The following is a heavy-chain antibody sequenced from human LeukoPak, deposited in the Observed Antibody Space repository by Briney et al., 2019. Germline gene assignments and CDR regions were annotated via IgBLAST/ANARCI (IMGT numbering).Heavy chain of an antibody. CDR3: AKDPQRRMEGPYDY. J-gene: IGHJ4*02. D-gene: IGHD1-1*01. Sequence: PGGSLRLSCAASGFTFDDYAMHWVRQAPGKGLEWVSGISRNSGSIGYADSVKGRFTISRDNAKNSLYLQMNSLRAEDTAVYYCAKDPQRRMEGPYDYWGQGTLVTVSS. CDR1: GFTFDDYA. CDR2: ISRNSGSI. V-gene: IGHV3-9*01.